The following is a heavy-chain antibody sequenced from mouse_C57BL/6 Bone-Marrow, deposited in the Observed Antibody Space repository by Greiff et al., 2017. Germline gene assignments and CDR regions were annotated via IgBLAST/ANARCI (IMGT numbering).Heavy chain of an antibody. CDR2: ISSGSSTI. CDR3: ARQLPGWFAY. V-gene: IGHV5-17*01. J-gene: IGHJ3*01. Sequence: DVMLVESGGGLVKPGGSLKLSCAASGFTFSDYGMHWVRQAPEKGLEWVAYISSGSSTIYYADTVKGRFTISRDNAKNTLFLQMTSLRSEDTAMYYCARQLPGWFAYWGQGTLVTVSA. CDR1: GFTFSDYG. D-gene: IGHD2-1*01.